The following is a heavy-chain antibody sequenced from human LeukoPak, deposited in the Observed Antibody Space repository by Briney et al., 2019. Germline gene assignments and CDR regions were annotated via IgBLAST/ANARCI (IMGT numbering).Heavy chain of an antibody. CDR3: ARSFPRGCQGYLLALRIFDY. V-gene: IGHV4-61*01. CDR2: IYYSGST. J-gene: IGHJ4*02. D-gene: IGHD1-1*01. CDR1: GGSVSSGSYY. Sequence: SETLSLTCTVSGGSVSSGSYYWSWIRQPPGKGLEWIGYIYYSGSTNYNPSLKSRVTISVDTSKNQFSLKLSSVTAADTAVYYLARSFPRGCQGYLLALRIFDYWGQGTLVTVSS.